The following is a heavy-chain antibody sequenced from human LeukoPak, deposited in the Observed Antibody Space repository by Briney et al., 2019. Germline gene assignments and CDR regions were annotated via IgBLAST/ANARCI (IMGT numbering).Heavy chain of an antibody. Sequence: ASVKVSCKASGYTFTSYDINWVRQATGQGLEWMGWMNPNSGNTGYAQKFQGRVTMTRNTSISTAYMELSSLRSEDTAVYYCAGGILTGYYSSYALDIWGQGTMVTVSS. D-gene: IGHD3-9*01. CDR1: GYTFTSYD. V-gene: IGHV1-8*01. CDR2: MNPNSGNT. J-gene: IGHJ3*02. CDR3: AGGILTGYYSSYALDI.